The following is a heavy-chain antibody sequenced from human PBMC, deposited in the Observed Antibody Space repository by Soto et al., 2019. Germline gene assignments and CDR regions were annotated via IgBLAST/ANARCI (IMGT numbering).Heavy chain of an antibody. CDR2: ISSSSSYI. Sequence: GGSLRLSCAASGFTFSSYSMNWVRQAPGKGLEWVSSISSSSSYIYYADSVKGRFTISRDNSKNSLYLQMNSLRTEDTALYYCAKGSGFLADPPYYGMDVWGQGTTVTV. J-gene: IGHJ6*02. CDR3: AKGSGFLADPPYYGMDV. CDR1: GFTFSSYS. V-gene: IGHV3-21*04. D-gene: IGHD6-13*01.